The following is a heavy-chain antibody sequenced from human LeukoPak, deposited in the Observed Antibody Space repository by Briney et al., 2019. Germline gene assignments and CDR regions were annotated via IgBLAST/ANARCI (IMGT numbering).Heavy chain of an antibody. J-gene: IGHJ6*04. CDR3: ARECHSGYDCDPIMDV. D-gene: IGHD5-12*01. Sequence: GGSLRLSCAASGFTFSSYWMSWVRQAPGKGLGWVANIKQDGSEKYYVDSVKGRFTISRDNAKNSLYLQMNSLRAEDTAVYYCARECHSGYDCDPIMDVWGKGTTVTVSS. V-gene: IGHV3-7*03. CDR2: IKQDGSEK. CDR1: GFTFSSYW.